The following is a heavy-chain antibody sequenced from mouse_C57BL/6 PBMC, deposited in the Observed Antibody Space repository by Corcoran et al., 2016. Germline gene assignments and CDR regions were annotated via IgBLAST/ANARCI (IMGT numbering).Heavy chain of an antibody. J-gene: IGHJ1*03. CDR3: ARDLRYYGSSSNWYFDV. CDR2: ISYDGSN. V-gene: IGHV3-6*01. Sequence: DVQLQESGPGLVKPSQSLSLTCSVTGYSITSGYYWNWIRQFPGNKLEWMGYISYDGSNNYNPSLKNRISITRDTSKNQFFLKLNSVTTEDTATYYCARDLRYYGSSSNWYFDVWGTGTTVTVSS. CDR1: GYSITSGYY. D-gene: IGHD1-1*01.